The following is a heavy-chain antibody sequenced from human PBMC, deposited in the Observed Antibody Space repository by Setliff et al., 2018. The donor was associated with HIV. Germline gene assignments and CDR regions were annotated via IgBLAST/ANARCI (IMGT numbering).Heavy chain of an antibody. CDR3: ARGCKRDGYNFYYYYMDV. D-gene: IGHD5-12*01. CDR1: GGSISSYY. Sequence: SETLSLTCTVSGGSISSYYWSWIRQPPGKGLEWIGYIYYSGSTNYNPSLKSRVTISVDTSKNQFSLKLSSVTAADTAVYYCARGCKRDGYNFYYYYMDVWDKGTTVTVSS. J-gene: IGHJ6*03. CDR2: IYYSGST. V-gene: IGHV4-59*12.